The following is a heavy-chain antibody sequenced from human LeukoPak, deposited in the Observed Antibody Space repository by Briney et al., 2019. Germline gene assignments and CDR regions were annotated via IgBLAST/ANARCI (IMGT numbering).Heavy chain of an antibody. CDR3: ARGYSPTLRTTGNDY. Sequence: GASVKVSCKASGYTFSSHDINWVRQATGQGLEWMGWMNPNSGNTGYAQKFQGRLTMTRDTSINTAYLEFYSLRSEDTAVYYCARGYSPTLRTTGNDYWGQGTLVTVSS. D-gene: IGHD1-1*01. V-gene: IGHV1-8*01. J-gene: IGHJ4*02. CDR1: GYTFSSHD. CDR2: MNPNSGNT.